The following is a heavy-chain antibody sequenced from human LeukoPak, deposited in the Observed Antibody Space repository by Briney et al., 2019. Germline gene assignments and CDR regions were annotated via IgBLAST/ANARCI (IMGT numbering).Heavy chain of an antibody. CDR3: AKDRGYSGSSHFDY. D-gene: IGHD1-26*01. CDR2: ISYDGSNK. Sequence: GGSLRLSCAASGFTFSSYAMHWVRQAPGKGLEWVAVISYDGSNKYYADSVKGRFTISRDNSKNTLYPQMNSLRAEDTAVYYCAKDRGYSGSSHFDYWGQGTLVTVSS. V-gene: IGHV3-30*04. J-gene: IGHJ4*02. CDR1: GFTFSSYA.